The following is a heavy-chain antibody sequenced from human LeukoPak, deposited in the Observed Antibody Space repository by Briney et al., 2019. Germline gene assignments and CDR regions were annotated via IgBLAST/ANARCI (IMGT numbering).Heavy chain of an antibody. CDR3: ARGSSSLGDLNIID. J-gene: IGHJ4*02. CDR2: MNPNSGNT. Sequence: ASVKVSCKASGYTFTSYDINWVRQATGQGLEWMGWMNPNSGNTGYAQKFQGRVTMTRNTSISTAYMELSSLRSEDTAVYYCARGSSSLGDLNIIDWGQGTLLTVSS. CDR1: GYTFTSYD. V-gene: IGHV1-8*01. D-gene: IGHD6-13*01.